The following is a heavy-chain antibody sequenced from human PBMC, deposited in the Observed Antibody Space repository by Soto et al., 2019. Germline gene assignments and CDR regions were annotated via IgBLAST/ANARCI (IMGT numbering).Heavy chain of an antibody. CDR1: GFPFSIYA. Sequence: GGSLRLSCAASGFPFSIYAMSWVRQSPGKGLEWVSAISGSGGSTYYADSVKGRFTISRDNSKNTLYLQMNSLRAEDTAVYYCAKGSREAHDILTGYYWGHGTLVTVSS. J-gene: IGHJ4*01. CDR2: ISGSGGST. CDR3: AKGSREAHDILTGYY. V-gene: IGHV3-23*01. D-gene: IGHD3-9*01.